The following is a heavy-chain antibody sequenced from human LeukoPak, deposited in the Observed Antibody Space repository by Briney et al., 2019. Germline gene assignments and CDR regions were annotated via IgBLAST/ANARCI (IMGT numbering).Heavy chain of an antibody. CDR1: GFTFSSYG. D-gene: IGHD4-4*01. CDR3: AKDFSNSFYYYYGMDV. Sequence: PGGSLRLSRAASGFTFSSYGMHWVRQAPGKGLAWVAVISYDGSNKYYADSVKGRFTISRDNSKNTLYLQMNSLRAEDTAVYYCAKDFSNSFYYYYGMDVWGQGTTVTVSS. V-gene: IGHV3-30*18. CDR2: ISYDGSNK. J-gene: IGHJ6*02.